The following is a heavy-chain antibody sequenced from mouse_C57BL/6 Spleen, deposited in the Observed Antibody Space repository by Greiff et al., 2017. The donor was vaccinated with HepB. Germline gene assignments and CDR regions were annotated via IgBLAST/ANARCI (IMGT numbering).Heavy chain of an antibody. CDR3: TRSGITTVVAPFDY. V-gene: IGHV1-15*01. CDR2: IDPETGGT. D-gene: IGHD1-1*01. Sequence: QVQLKESGAELVRPGASVTLSCKASGYTFTDYEMHWVKQTPVHGLEWIGAIDPETGGTAYNQKFKGKAILTADKSSSTAYMELRSLTSEDSAVYYCTRSGITTVVAPFDYWGQGTTLRVSS. J-gene: IGHJ2*01. CDR1: GYTFTDYE.